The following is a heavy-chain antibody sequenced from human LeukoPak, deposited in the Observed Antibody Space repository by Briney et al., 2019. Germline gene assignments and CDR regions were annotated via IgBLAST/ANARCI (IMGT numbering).Heavy chain of an antibody. Sequence: GGSLRLSCAASGFTFSSYAMSWVRQAPGKGLEWVSAISGSGGSTYYADSVKGRFTISRDNSKNSLFLQMNSLRTEDTALYYCAKNIGIRGVIDAFDIWGQGTMVTVSS. V-gene: IGHV3-23*01. CDR1: GFTFSSYA. CDR3: AKNIGIRGVIDAFDI. J-gene: IGHJ3*02. D-gene: IGHD3-10*01. CDR2: ISGSGGST.